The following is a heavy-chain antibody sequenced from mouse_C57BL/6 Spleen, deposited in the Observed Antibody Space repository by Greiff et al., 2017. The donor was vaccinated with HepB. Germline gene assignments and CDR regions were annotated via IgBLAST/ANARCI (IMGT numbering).Heavy chain of an antibody. CDR1: GYTFTSYW. D-gene: IGHD1-1*01. Sequence: QVQLQQPGAELVKPGASVKMSCKASGYTFTSYWITWVKQRPGQGLEWIGDIYPGSGSTNYNEKFKSKATLTVDTSSSTAYMQLSSLTSEDSAVYYCARGIYYYGSTGFDYWGQGTTLTVSS. CDR2: IYPGSGST. J-gene: IGHJ2*01. CDR3: ARGIYYYGSTGFDY. V-gene: IGHV1-55*01.